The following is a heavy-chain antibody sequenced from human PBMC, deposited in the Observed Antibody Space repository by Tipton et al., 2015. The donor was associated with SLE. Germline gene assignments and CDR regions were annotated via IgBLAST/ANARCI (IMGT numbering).Heavy chain of an antibody. Sequence: SLRLSCVASGFTFSNHWMHWVRQAPGKGLEWVANIKEDGTEKYYVDSVKGRFTISRDNSKNTLYLQMNSLRVEDTAVYYCVRGGGSVGQDFDYWGQGTLVAVSS. D-gene: IGHD6-25*01. CDR2: IKEDGTEK. J-gene: IGHJ4*02. CDR3: VRGGGSVGQDFDY. CDR1: GFTFSNHW. V-gene: IGHV3-7*04.